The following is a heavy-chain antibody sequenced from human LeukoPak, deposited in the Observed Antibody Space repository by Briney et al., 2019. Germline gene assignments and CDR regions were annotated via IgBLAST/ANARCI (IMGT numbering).Heavy chain of an antibody. V-gene: IGHV4-4*07. D-gene: IGHD3-10*01. CDR3: ARNSRITMVRGVINYYYYMDV. CDR1: GGSISSYY. CDR2: IYTSGST. J-gene: IGHJ6*03. Sequence: PSETLSLTCTVSGGSISSYYWSWLRQPAGKGLEWIGRIYTSGSTNYNPSLKSRVTMSVDTSKNQFSLKLSSVIAADTAVYYCARNSRITMVRGVINYYYYMDVWGKGTTVTISS.